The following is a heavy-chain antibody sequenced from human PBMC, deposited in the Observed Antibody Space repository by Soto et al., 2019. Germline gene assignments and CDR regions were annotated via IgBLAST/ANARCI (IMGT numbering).Heavy chain of an antibody. Sequence: EVQLVESGGGLVKPGGTLRLSCAASGFTFSSYSMNWVRQAPGKGLEWVSSISSSSSYIYYADSVKGRFTISRDNAKNSLYLQMNSLRADDTAVYYCARNQYCRGGSCYSRPQFVQHWGQGTQYTVYS. CDR2: ISSSSSYI. CDR1: GFTFSSYS. D-gene: IGHD2-15*01. CDR3: ARNQYCRGGSCYSRPQFVQH. J-gene: IGHJ1*01. V-gene: IGHV3-21*01.